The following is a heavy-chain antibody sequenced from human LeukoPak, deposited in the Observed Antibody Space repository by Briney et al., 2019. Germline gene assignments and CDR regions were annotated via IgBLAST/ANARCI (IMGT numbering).Heavy chain of an antibody. CDR2: INHSGST. CDR3: ARGLGLPGSS. V-gene: IGHV4-34*01. CDR1: GGSFSGYY. Sequence: SETLSLTCAVYGGSFSGYYWSWIRQPPGKGLEWIGEINHSGSTNYNPSLKSRVTISVDTSKNQFSLRLSSVTAADTAVYYCARGLGLPGSSWGQGTLVTVSS. D-gene: IGHD5-12*01. J-gene: IGHJ1*01.